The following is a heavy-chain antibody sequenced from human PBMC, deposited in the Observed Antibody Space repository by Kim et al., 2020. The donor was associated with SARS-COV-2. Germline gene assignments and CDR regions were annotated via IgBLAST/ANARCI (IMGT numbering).Heavy chain of an antibody. Sequence: SETLSLTCSVSGGSISSSSYYWGWIRQPPGKGLEWIGSISYSGSTYYNPSLKSRVTISADTSKKQFSQKLGSVTVADTAVDYCARRLALIHWFESLGQGT. CDR3: ARRLALIHWFES. CDR1: GGSISSSSYY. CDR2: ISYSGST. V-gene: IGHV4-39*01. D-gene: IGHD1-7*01. J-gene: IGHJ5*01.